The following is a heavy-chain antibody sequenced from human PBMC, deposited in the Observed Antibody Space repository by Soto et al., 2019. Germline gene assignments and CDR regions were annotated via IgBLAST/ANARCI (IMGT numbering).Heavy chain of an antibody. CDR1: GYTLTDLS. V-gene: IGHV1-24*01. CDR3: ATVAGVTAWVYYYDSSAPGDWFDP. J-gene: IGHJ5*02. Sequence: GASVKVSCKVSGYTLTDLSMHWVRQAPGKGLEWMGGFDPEDGETIYAQKFQGRVTMTEDTSTDTAYMELSSLRSEDTAVYYCATVAGVTAWVYYYDSSAPGDWFDPWGQGTLVTVSS. CDR2: FDPEDGET. D-gene: IGHD3-22*01.